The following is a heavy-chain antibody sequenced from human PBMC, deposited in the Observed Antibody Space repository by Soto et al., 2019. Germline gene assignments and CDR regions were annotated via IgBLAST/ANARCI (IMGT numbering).Heavy chain of an antibody. D-gene: IGHD3-3*01. CDR1: GFTFSSYW. CDR3: ARVIPITIFGVVTEPYGMDV. V-gene: IGHV3-74*01. CDR2: INSDGSST. Sequence: PGGSLRLSCAASGFTFSSYWMHWVRQAPGKGLVWVSRINSDGSSTSYADSVKGRFTISRDNAKNTLYLQMNSLRAKDTAVYYCARVIPITIFGVVTEPYGMDVWGQGTTVTVSS. J-gene: IGHJ6*02.